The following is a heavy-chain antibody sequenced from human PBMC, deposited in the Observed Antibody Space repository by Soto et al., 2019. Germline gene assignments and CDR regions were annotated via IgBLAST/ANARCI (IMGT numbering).Heavy chain of an antibody. CDR2: IIPIFGTA. Sequence: VMGSCTGSGGSFRIDAISWGRQAPGQGLEWMGGIIPIFGTANYAQKFQGRVTITADESTSTAYMELRGLKSDDTAVYYCATPTPLRGAMITNTNFDCWGQGTPVPVSS. J-gene: IGHJ4*02. D-gene: IGHD3-10*01. CDR1: GGSFRIDA. CDR3: ATPTPLRGAMITNTNFDC. V-gene: IGHV1-69*01.